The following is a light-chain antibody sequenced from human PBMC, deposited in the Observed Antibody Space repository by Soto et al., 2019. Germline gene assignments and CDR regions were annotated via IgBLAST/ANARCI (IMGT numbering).Light chain of an antibody. V-gene: IGKV3-20*01. CDR3: QQYGAPPTT. J-gene: IGKJ4*01. CDR2: GVS. CDR1: QSVWSNF. Sequence: EIVLTQSPGTLSLSPGEIATLSCRASQSVWSNFFAWYQQKPGQAPRLLIYGVSSRATDIPDRFSGGGSGTDFTLTISRLEPEDFAVYFCQQYGAPPTTFGGGPKVEIK.